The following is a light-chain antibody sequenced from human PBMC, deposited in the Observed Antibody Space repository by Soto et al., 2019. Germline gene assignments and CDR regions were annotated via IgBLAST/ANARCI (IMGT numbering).Light chain of an antibody. Sequence: EIVLAQSPDTLPLSPGERVILSCRASQSIRSNHLAWYQQKPGQAPRPLMYGASIRATGIPDRFSGSGSGTDFTSTISRREPEDFGVYYCQQYGTSPTTFGQGTRLDIK. V-gene: IGKV3-20*01. J-gene: IGKJ5*01. CDR3: QQYGTSPTT. CDR2: GAS. CDR1: QSIRSNH.